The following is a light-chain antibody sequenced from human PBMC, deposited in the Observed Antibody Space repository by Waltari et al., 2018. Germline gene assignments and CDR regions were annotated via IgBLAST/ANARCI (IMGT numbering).Light chain of an antibody. CDR2: KDS. Sequence: SYQLTQPPAVSVSPGHTARNTCSEDALPTQYTYCYQPKPGQAPVVVIYKDSARPSGIPERFSGSSSGKTVTLSISGVQAEDEADYYCQSADSSGTYRVVFGGGTKLTVL. CDR1: ALPTQY. J-gene: IGLJ2*01. V-gene: IGLV3-25*03. CDR3: QSADSSGTYRVV.